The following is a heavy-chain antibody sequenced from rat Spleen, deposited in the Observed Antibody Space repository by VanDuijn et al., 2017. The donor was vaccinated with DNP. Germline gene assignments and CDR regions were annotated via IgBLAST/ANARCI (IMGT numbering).Heavy chain of an antibody. Sequence: EVQLVESGGGVVQPGRSLKLSCAASGFSFSGFYMAWVRQAPTKGLEWVAYIGSDGYAPYYGDSVKGRFTISRDNAKSTLYLQMNSLRSEDMATYYCAAGALYYFDYWGQGVMVTVSS. V-gene: IGHV5-22*01. J-gene: IGHJ2*01. D-gene: IGHD3-1*01. CDR3: AAGALYYFDY. CDR2: IGSDGYAP. CDR1: GFSFSGFY.